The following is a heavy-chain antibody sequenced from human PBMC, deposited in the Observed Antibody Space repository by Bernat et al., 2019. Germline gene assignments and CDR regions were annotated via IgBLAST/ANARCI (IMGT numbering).Heavy chain of an antibody. Sequence: EVQLVESGGGLVQPGGSLRLSCAASGFTFSSRWMHWVRQAPGKGLVWVSRINNEGGSTTYADSVKGRLIISRDNAKDTLYLQMNSLRAEDTAVYYCATGGTASYGYWGQGALVTVSS. D-gene: IGHD3-16*01. CDR3: ATGGTASYGY. J-gene: IGHJ4*02. CDR2: INNEGGST. CDR1: GFTFSSRW. V-gene: IGHV3-74*01.